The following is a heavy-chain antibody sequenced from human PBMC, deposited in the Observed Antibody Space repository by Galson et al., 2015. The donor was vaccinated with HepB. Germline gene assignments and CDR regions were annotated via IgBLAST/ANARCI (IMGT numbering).Heavy chain of an antibody. CDR3: ARVVSSSWYTNWFDP. CDR1: GFTFSSSS. J-gene: IGHJ5*02. Sequence: SLRLSCAASGFTFSSSSMNWVRQAPGKGLEWVSSISSSSSYIYYADSVKGRFTVSRDNAKNSLYLQMNSLRAEDTAVYYCARVVSSSWYTNWFDPWGQGTLVTVSS. D-gene: IGHD6-13*01. CDR2: ISSSSSYI. V-gene: IGHV3-21*01.